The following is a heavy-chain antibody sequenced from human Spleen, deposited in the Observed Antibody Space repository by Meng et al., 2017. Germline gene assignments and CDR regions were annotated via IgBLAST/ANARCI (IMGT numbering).Heavy chain of an antibody. D-gene: IGHD4-23*01. J-gene: IGHJ1*01. V-gene: IGHV1-2*06. CDR1: GYTFPDYW. Sequence: ASVKVSCKASGYTFPDYWLHWVRRAPGQGLEWMGRINPKSGDTHYAQKFQARVTMTGDTSISTAYMELSSLRPEDTALYYCVKDTTYDFGGNSYFQHWGQGTLVTVSS. CDR2: INPKSGDT. CDR3: VKDTTYDFGGNSYFQH.